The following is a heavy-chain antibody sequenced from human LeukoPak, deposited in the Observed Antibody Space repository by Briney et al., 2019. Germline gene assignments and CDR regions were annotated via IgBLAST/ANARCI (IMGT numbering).Heavy chain of an antibody. CDR3: AKASAMIVVVSKHFDY. J-gene: IGHJ4*02. V-gene: IGHV3-23*01. Sequence: GGSLRLSCAASGFTFSDYYMSWVRQAPGKGLEWVSAISGSGGSTYYADSVKGRFTISRDNSKNTLYLQMNSLRAEDTAVYYCAKASAMIVVVSKHFDYWGQGTLVTVSS. CDR1: GFTFSDYY. CDR2: ISGSGGST. D-gene: IGHD3-22*01.